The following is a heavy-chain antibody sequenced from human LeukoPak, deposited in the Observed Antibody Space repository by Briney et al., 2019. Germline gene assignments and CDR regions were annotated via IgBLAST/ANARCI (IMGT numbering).Heavy chain of an antibody. D-gene: IGHD1-26*01. J-gene: IGHJ4*02. CDR2: IGTTTSTI. Sequence: GGSLRLSCATSGFTFSNYNMNWVRQAPGEGLEWVAYIGTTTSTIYYAGSVKGRFTISRDNAKNSLYLQMNSLRDKDTAVYFCARSGSYYRTFDYWGQGSLVTVSS. CDR1: GFTFSNYN. V-gene: IGHV3-48*02. CDR3: ARSGSYYRTFDY.